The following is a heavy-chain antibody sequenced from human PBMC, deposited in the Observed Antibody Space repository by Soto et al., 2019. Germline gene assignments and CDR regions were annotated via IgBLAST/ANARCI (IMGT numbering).Heavy chain of an antibody. V-gene: IGHV3-33*01. J-gene: IGHJ4*02. CDR2: IWYDGSNK. Sequence: QVQLVESGGGVVQPGRSLRLSCAASGFTFSSYGMHWVRQAPGKGLEWVAVIWYDGSNKYYADSVKGRFTISRDNSKNTLYLQMNSLRAEDTAVYYCARGNANMITFGGVIVPPQDWGQRTLVTVSS. D-gene: IGHD3-16*02. CDR1: GFTFSSYG. CDR3: ARGNANMITFGGVIVPPQD.